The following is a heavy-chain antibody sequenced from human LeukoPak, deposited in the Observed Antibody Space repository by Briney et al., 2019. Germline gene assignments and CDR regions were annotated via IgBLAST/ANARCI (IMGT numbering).Heavy chain of an antibody. Sequence: GGSLRLSCAASGFTFTSYSMYWVRQAPGKGLAWVSYIRGSSSTIYYADSVKGRFTISRDNAKNSLYLQMNSLRAEDTAVYYCAIIPYYDILTGPPRYFDYWGQGTLVTVSS. V-gene: IGHV3-48*04. CDR3: AIIPYYDILTGPPRYFDY. J-gene: IGHJ4*02. CDR1: GFTFTSYS. D-gene: IGHD3-9*01. CDR2: IRGSSSTI.